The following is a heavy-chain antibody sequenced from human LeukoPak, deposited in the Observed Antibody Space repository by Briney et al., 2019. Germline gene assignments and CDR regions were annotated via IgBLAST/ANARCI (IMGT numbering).Heavy chain of an antibody. Sequence: GGSLRLSCAASGSTFSSYSMNWVRQAPGKGLEWVSSISSSSSYIYYADSVKGRFTISRDNAKNSLYLQMNSLRAEDTAVYYCARGETYCGGDCYGYWGQGTLVTVSS. V-gene: IGHV3-21*01. J-gene: IGHJ4*02. D-gene: IGHD2-21*01. CDR2: ISSSSSYI. CDR3: ARGETYCGGDCYGY. CDR1: GSTFSSYS.